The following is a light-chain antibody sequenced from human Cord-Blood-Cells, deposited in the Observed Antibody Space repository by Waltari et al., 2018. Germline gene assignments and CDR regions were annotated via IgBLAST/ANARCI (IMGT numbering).Light chain of an antibody. V-gene: IGKV3-11*01. CDR3: QQRSNWLFT. CDR1: QRVSSY. Sequence: EIVLTPSPASLSLSPGARATLSCRASQRVSSYLAWYQQKPGQAPRLLIYDASNRATGIPARFSGSGSGTDFTLTISSLEPEDFAVYYCQQRSNWLFTFGPGTKVDIK. CDR2: DAS. J-gene: IGKJ3*01.